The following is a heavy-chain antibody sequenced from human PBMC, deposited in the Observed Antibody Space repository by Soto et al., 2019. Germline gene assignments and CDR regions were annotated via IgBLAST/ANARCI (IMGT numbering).Heavy chain of an antibody. CDR1: GFTFSSYG. CDR3: AKDLGLLLEWLLSPGDY. CDR2: ISYDGSNK. V-gene: IGHV3-30*18. D-gene: IGHD3-3*01. Sequence: QVQLVESGGGVVQPGRSLRLSCAASGFTFSSYGMHWVRQAPGKGLEWVAVISYDGSNKYYADSVKGRFTISRDNSKNTLYLQMNSLRAEDTAVYYCAKDLGLLLEWLLSPGDYWGQGTLVTVSS. J-gene: IGHJ4*02.